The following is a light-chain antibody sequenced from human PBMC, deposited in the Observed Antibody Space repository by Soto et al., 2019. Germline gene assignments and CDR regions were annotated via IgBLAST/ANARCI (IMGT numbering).Light chain of an antibody. V-gene: IGKV2-28*01. CDR1: QSLLHSNGYNY. J-gene: IGKJ1*01. Sequence: DIVMTQSPLSLPVTPGEPASISCRSSQSLLHSNGYNYLDWYLQKPGQSPPLLIYLGSNRASGGPDRFSGSGLGTDFTLKISRVEAEDVGVYYCLQDLQLWTFGQGTKVEIK. CDR3: LQDLQLWT. CDR2: LGS.